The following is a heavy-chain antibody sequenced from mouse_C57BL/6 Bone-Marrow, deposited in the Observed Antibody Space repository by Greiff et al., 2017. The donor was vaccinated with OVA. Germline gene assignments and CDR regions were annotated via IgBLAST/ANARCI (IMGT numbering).Heavy chain of an antibody. CDR3: TTEGENY. CDR2: IDPENGDT. J-gene: IGHJ2*01. Sequence: EVKLVESGAELVRPGASVKLSCTASGFNIKDDYMHWVKQRPEQGLEWIGWIDPENGDTEYASKFQGKATITADTSSNTAYLQLSSLTSEDTAVYYCTTEGENYWGQGTTLTVSS. CDR1: GFNIKDDY. V-gene: IGHV14-4*01.